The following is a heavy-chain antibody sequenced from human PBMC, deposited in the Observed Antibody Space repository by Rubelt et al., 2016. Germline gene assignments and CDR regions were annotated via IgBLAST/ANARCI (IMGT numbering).Heavy chain of an antibody. D-gene: IGHD1-1*01. V-gene: IGHV4-34*11. J-gene: IGHJ6*03. CDR1: GGSFSGYY. CDR2: IYYSGST. Sequence: QVQLQQWGAGLLKPSETLSLTCAVYGGSFSGYYWSWIRQPPGKGLEWIGYIYYSGSTNYNPSLMGRVHISVDTSKNRVSLKLSSVTAADTAVYYCAGVLAPSTTGTTYYYYYMDVWGKGTTVTVSS. CDR3: AGVLAPSTTGTTYYYYYMDV.